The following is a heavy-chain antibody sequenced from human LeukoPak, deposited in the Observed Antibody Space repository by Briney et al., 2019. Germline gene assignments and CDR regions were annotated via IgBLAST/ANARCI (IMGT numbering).Heavy chain of an antibody. J-gene: IGHJ4*02. D-gene: IGHD3-3*01. V-gene: IGHV3-49*03. Sequence: GRSLRLSCTASGFTFGDYAMSWFRQAPGKGLEWVGFIRSKAYGGTTEYAASVKGRFTISRDDSKSIAYQQMSRLKTEDTAVYYCTRGRSYDFWSGYHHYFDYWGQGTLVTVSS. CDR3: TRGRSYDFWSGYHHYFDY. CDR2: IRSKAYGGTT. CDR1: GFTFGDYA.